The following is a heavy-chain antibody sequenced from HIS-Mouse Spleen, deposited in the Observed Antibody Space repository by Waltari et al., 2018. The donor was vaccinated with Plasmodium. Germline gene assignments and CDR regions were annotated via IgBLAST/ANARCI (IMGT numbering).Heavy chain of an antibody. J-gene: IGHJ4*02. CDR3: ARPDSPYSGSYYY. CDR1: GYSFTSYW. CDR2: IYPGDSAT. D-gene: IGHD1-26*01. Sequence: EVQLVQSGAEVKKPGESLKISCKGSGYSFTSYWTGWVRQMPGKRLDWMVIIYPGDSATRYSPSFQGQVTISADKSISTAYLQWSSLKASDTAMYYCARPDSPYSGSYYYWGQGTLVTVSS. V-gene: IGHV5-51*03.